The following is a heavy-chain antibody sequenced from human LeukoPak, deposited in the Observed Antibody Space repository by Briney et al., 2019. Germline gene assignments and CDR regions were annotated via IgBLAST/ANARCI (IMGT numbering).Heavy chain of an antibody. V-gene: IGHV4-59*08. D-gene: IGHD6-6*01. Sequence: SETLSLTCTVSGGSISSYYWSWIRQPPGKGLEWIGYIYYSGSTNYNPSLKSRVTISVDTSKNQFSLKLSSVTAADTAVYYCAKGTGLSIAARPGDYWGQGTLVTVSS. CDR1: GGSISSYY. CDR3: AKGTGLSIAARPGDY. J-gene: IGHJ4*02. CDR2: IYYSGST.